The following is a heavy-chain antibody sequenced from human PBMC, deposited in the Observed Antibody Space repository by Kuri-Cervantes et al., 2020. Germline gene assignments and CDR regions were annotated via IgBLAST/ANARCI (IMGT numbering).Heavy chain of an antibody. CDR1: GFTFSSYA. D-gene: IGHD6-19*01. CDR3: AREGPRHSSGWMEDFDY. CDR2: ISYDGSNK. J-gene: IGHJ4*02. V-gene: IGHV3-30-3*01. Sequence: GESLKISCAASGFTFSSYAMHWVRQAPDKGLEWVAVISYDGSNKYYADSVKGRFTISRDNSKNTLYLQMNSLRAEDTAVYYCAREGPRHSSGWMEDFDYWGQGTLVTVSS.